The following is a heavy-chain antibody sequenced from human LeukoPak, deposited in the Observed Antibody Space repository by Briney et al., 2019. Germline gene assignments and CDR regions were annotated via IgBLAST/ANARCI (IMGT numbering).Heavy chain of an antibody. V-gene: IGHV1-18*01. J-gene: IGHJ4*02. Sequence: ASVKVSCKASGYTFTSYGISWVRQAPGQGLEWMGWISAYNGNTNYAQKLQGRVTMTTDTSTSTAYMELSSLRSEDTAVYYCARVRCSSTSCLLRIDYWGQGTLVTVSS. CDR3: ARVRCSSTSCLLRIDY. CDR2: ISAYNGNT. D-gene: IGHD2-2*01. CDR1: GYTFTSYG.